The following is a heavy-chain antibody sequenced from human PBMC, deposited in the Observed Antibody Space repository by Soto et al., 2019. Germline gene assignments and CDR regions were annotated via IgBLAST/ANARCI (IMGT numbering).Heavy chain of an antibody. D-gene: IGHD6-13*01. V-gene: IGHV3-11*01. Sequence: QVQLVESGGGLVKPGGSLRLSCAASGFTFKNYYMTWSRQAPGKGLEWVSYISDSGSSIYYADSVKGRVTISRDNAKNSLLLEMNSLGGEDTAVYFSARQYNSMLDLWGQGTLVTVSS. CDR1: GFTFKNYY. CDR3: ARQYNSMLDL. J-gene: IGHJ4*02. CDR2: ISDSGSSI.